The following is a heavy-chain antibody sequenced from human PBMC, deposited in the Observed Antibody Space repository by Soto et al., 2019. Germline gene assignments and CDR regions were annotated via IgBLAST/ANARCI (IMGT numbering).Heavy chain of an antibody. V-gene: IGHV3-74*02. D-gene: IGHD2-15*01. CDR1: GFTFSNYW. CDR3: ARGDLVCGTCYPLAGSFYYYMDV. Sequence: EVQLVESGGGLVQPGGSLRLSCAASGFTFSNYWMYWVRQAPGKGLEWVSRINSDGSVSSYADSVKGRLTISRDNVKNTLYLEMDSLGAEDTAGYYCARGDLVCGTCYPLAGSFYYYMDVWGKGTTVTVFS. CDR2: INSDGSVS. J-gene: IGHJ6*03.